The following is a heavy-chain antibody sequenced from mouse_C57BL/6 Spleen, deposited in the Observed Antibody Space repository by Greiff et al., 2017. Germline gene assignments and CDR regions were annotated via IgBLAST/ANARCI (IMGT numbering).Heavy chain of an antibody. J-gene: IGHJ3*01. D-gene: IGHD2-4*01. CDR1: GFTFSSYA. CDR3: TRDNRNYDGAY. Sequence: EVQGVESGEGLVKPGGSLKLSCAASGFTFSSYAMSWVRQTPEKRLEWVAYISSGGDYIYYADTVKGRFTISRDNARNTLYLQMSSLKSEDTAMYYCTRDNRNYDGAYWGQGTLVTVSA. CDR2: ISSGGDYI. V-gene: IGHV5-9-1*02.